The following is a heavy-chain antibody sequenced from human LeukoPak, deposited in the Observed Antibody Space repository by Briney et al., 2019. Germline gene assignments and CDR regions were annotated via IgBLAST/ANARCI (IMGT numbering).Heavy chain of an antibody. CDR1: GFTVSSDF. CDR3: ARNWFDP. J-gene: IGHJ5*02. V-gene: IGHV3-53*05. CDR2: IYSGGST. Sequence: GGSLRLSCAASGFTVSSDFMSWVRQAPGKGLEWVSVIYSGGSTYYADSVKGRFTISRDKSKNTVYLQMNSLRFEDTAMYYCARNWFDPWGQGTLVTVSS.